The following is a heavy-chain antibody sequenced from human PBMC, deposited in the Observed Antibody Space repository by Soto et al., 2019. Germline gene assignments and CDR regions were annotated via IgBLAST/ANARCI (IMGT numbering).Heavy chain of an antibody. J-gene: IGHJ6*02. Sequence: QVQLVESGGGVVQPGRSLRLSCAASGFTFSSYAMHWVRQAPGKGLEWVAVISYDGSNKYYADSVKGRFTISRDNSKNTLYLQMNSLRAEDTAVYYCARAIYSYGYYYYYGMDVWGQGTTVTVSS. CDR3: ARAIYSYGYYYYYGMDV. D-gene: IGHD5-18*01. CDR1: GFTFSSYA. V-gene: IGHV3-30-3*01. CDR2: ISYDGSNK.